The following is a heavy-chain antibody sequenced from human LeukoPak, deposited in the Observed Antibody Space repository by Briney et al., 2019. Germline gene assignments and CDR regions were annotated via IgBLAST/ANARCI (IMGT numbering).Heavy chain of an antibody. V-gene: IGHV4-34*01. D-gene: IGHD2-15*01. CDR3: ARNGAHCSGGSCYWGLYNWFDP. CDR1: GGCFSGYY. J-gene: IGHJ5*02. Sequence: SETLSLTCAVYGGCFSGYYWSWIRQPPGKGLEWIGEINHSGSTNYNPSLKSRVTISVDTSKNQFSLKLSSVTAADTAVYYCARNGAHCSGGSCYWGLYNWFDPWGQGTLVTVSS. CDR2: INHSGST.